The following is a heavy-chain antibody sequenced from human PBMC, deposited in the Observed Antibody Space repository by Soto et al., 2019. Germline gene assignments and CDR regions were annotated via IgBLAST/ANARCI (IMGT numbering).Heavy chain of an antibody. Sequence: PGGSLRLSCAASGFTFSSYWMSWVRQAPGKGLEWVANIKQDGSEKYYVDSVKGRFTISRDNAKNSLYLQMNSLRAEDTAVYYCARHGGAHYDSSGYHYALDYWGQGTPVTVSS. CDR1: GFTFSSYW. V-gene: IGHV3-7*01. CDR3: ARHGGAHYDSSGYHYALDY. J-gene: IGHJ4*02. D-gene: IGHD3-22*01. CDR2: IKQDGSEK.